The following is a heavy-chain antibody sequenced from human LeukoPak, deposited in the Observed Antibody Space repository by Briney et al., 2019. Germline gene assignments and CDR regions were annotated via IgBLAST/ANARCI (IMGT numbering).Heavy chain of an antibody. CDR3: ARDPVPIYYDSSGYSVDY. V-gene: IGHV1-2*02. J-gene: IGHJ4*02. Sequence: APVKVSCKASGYTFTGYYMHWVRQAPGQGLEWMGWINPNSGGTNYAQKFQGRVTMTRDTSISTAYMELSRLRSDDTAVYYCARDPVPIYYDSSGYSVDYWGQGTLVTVSS. CDR1: GYTFTGYY. D-gene: IGHD3-22*01. CDR2: INPNSGGT.